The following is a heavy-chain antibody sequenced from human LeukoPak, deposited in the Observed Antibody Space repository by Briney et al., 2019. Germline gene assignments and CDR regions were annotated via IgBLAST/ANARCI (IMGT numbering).Heavy chain of an antibody. J-gene: IGHJ4*02. D-gene: IGHD3-10*01. CDR2: ISSSGSTI. CDR1: GFTFSSYA. V-gene: IGHV3-48*04. Sequence: GGSLRLSCAASGFTFSSYAMSWVRQAPGKGLEWVSYISSSGSTIYYADSVKGRFTISRDNAKNSLYLQMNSLRAEDTAVYYCARESAYGSGVDYWGQGTLVTVSS. CDR3: ARESAYGSGVDY.